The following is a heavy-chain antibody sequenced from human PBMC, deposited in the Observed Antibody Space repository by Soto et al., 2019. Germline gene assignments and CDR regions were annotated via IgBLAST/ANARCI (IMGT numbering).Heavy chain of an antibody. CDR1: GYSFTSYW. CDR2: IYPGDSDT. CDR3: ATTFLAYCGGDCYSPFYYGMDV. Sequence: PGESLKISCKGSGYSFTSYWIGWVRQMPGKGLGWVGIIYPGDSDTRYSPSFQGQVTISADKSISTAYLQWSSLKASDTAMYYCATTFLAYCGGDCYSPFYYGMDVWGQGTTVTVYS. V-gene: IGHV5-51*01. D-gene: IGHD2-21*02. J-gene: IGHJ6*02.